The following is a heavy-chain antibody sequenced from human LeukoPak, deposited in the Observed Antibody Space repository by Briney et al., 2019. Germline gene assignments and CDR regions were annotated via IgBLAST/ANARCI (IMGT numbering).Heavy chain of an antibody. D-gene: IGHD2-15*01. CDR2: IIPILGIA. V-gene: IGHV1-69*04. CDR3: ALPSFYCSGGSCYRPRDAFDI. Sequence: GASVKVSCKASGGTFSSYAISWVRQAPGQGLEWMGRIIPILGIANYAQKFQGRVTITADKSTSTAYMELSSLRSEDTAVYYCALPSFYCSGGSCYRPRDAFDIWGQGTMVTVSS. J-gene: IGHJ3*02. CDR1: GGTFSSYA.